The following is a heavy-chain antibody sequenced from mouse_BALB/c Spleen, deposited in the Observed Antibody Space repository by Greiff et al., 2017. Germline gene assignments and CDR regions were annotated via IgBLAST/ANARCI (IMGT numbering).Heavy chain of an antibody. Sequence: DVKLVESGGGLVQPGGSRKLSCAASGFTFSSFGMHWVSQAPEKGLEWVAYISSGSSTIYYADTVKGRFTISRDNPKNTLFLQMTSLRSEDTAMYYCARLGMITTGDYWGQGTTLTVSS. D-gene: IGHD2-4*01. V-gene: IGHV5-17*02. CDR1: GFTFSSFG. J-gene: IGHJ2*01. CDR2: ISSGSSTI. CDR3: ARLGMITTGDY.